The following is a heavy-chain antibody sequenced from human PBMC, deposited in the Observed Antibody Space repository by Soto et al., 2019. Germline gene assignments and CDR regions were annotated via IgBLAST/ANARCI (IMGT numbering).Heavy chain of an antibody. CDR2: IYYNGST. CDR1: GGSISSYY. D-gene: IGHD4-17*01. Sequence: SETLSLTCTVSGGSISSYYWSWIRQPPGKGLEWIGYIYYNGSTNYNPSLKSRVTISVDTSKNQFSLKLSSVTAADTAVYYCARDNDYGDRYFDYWGKGTLVPVSS. CDR3: ARDNDYGDRYFDY. J-gene: IGHJ4*02. V-gene: IGHV4-59*01.